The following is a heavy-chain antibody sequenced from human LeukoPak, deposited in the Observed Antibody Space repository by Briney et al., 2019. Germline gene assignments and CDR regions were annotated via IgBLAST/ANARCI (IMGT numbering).Heavy chain of an antibody. CDR3: ARADCSGSTCYLRRSWFDP. D-gene: IGHD2-2*01. Sequence: GGSLRLSCAASGFTFSSFDMNWVRQAPGKGLEWVSSISTSSRYIYYRDSVKGRFTISRDDAKNSLCLQMNSLRVEDTAVYYCARADCSGSTCYLRRSWFDPWGQGTLVTVSS. CDR1: GFTFSSFD. CDR2: ISTSSRYI. J-gene: IGHJ5*02. V-gene: IGHV3-21*01.